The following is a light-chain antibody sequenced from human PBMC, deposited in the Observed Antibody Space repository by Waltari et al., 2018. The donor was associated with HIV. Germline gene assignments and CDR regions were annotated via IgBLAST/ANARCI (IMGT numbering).Light chain of an antibody. CDR3: QVWDSSSDAYV. CDR2: YDS. Sequence: SYVLAQPPSVSVAPGKTARITCGGNNLGSKSVHWYQQEPGQAPVVVIYYDSDRPSGIPERFSGSNSGNTATLTISRVEAGDEADYYCQVWDSSSDAYVFGTGTKVTVL. V-gene: IGLV3-21*04. J-gene: IGLJ1*01. CDR1: NLGSKS.